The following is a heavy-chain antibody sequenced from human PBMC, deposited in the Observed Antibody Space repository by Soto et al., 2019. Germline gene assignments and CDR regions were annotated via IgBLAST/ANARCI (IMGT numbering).Heavy chain of an antibody. D-gene: IGHD1-26*01. V-gene: IGHV4-59*01. CDR1: GDSISDSY. Sequence: QVQLQESGPGLVKPSETLSLICTVSGDSISDSYWAWIRQPPGKGLEWIGHIYYSGGTNYSPSLKSRVTISLDTSKGPFSLRLSSVTTADTAVYFCARDRVKWKLNFDRNYYGMDVWGQGTTVTVSS. CDR3: ARDRVKWKLNFDRNYYGMDV. J-gene: IGHJ6*02. CDR2: IYYSGGT.